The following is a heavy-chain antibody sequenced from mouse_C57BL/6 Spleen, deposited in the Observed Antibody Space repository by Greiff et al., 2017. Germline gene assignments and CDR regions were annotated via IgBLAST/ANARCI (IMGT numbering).Heavy chain of an antibody. V-gene: IGHV1-69*01. J-gene: IGHJ2*01. CDR3: ARGDYFDY. CDR2: IDPSDSYT. Sequence: QVQLQQPGAELVMPGASVKLSCKASGYTFTSYWMHWVKQRPGQGLEWIGEIDPSDSYTNYNQQFKGKSTLTVDKSASTAYMQLSSLTSEDSAVYYCARGDYFDYWGQGTTLTVSS. CDR1: GYTFTSYW.